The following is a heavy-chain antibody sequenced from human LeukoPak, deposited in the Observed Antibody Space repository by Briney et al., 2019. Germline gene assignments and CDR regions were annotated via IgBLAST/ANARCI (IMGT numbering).Heavy chain of an antibody. V-gene: IGHV4-31*03. J-gene: IGHJ6*02. Sequence: SETLSLTCTVSGGSISSGGYYWSWIRQHPGKGLEWIGYIYYSGSTYYNPSLKSRVTISVDTSKNQFSLKLSSVTAADTAVYYCARASYCSGGSCYLESYYYGMDVWGQGTTVTVSS. CDR3: ARASYCSGGSCYLESYYYGMDV. CDR1: GGSISSGGYY. CDR2: IYYSGST. D-gene: IGHD2-15*01.